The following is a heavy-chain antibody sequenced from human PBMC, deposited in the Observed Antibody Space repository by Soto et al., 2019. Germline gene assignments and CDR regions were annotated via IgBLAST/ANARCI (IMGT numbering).Heavy chain of an antibody. J-gene: IGHJ3*01. V-gene: IGHV3-48*01. CDR2: IMPGSSHI. D-gene: IGHD1-26*01. CDR1: GFTFSIYS. CDR3: AIEKVGATDVHVFDF. Sequence: EVQLVESGGGLVQPGGSLRLTCAASGFTFSIYSMNWVRQAPGKGLEWVSYIMPGSSHIFYADSVKGRFTISRDNAKNSVYLQMNSLRAEDTAVYYFAIEKVGATDVHVFDFWGQGTMVTVSS.